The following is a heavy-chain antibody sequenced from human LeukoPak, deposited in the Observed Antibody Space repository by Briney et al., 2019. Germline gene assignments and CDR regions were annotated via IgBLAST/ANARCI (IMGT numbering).Heavy chain of an antibody. CDR1: GGSISSSSSY. J-gene: IGHJ4*02. V-gene: IGHV4-39*01. CDR3: ARLTNYDFWSGLGIYFDY. Sequence: SEALSLTCTVSGGSISSSSSYWGWIRQPPGKGLEWIGSIYYSGSTYYNPSLKSRVTISVDTSKNQFSLKLSSVTAADTAVYYCARLTNYDFWSGLGIYFDYWGQGTLVTVSS. D-gene: IGHD3-3*01. CDR2: IYYSGST.